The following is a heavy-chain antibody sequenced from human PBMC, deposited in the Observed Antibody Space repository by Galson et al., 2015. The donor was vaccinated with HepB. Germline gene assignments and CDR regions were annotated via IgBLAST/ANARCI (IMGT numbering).Heavy chain of an antibody. Sequence: SLRLSCAASGFTFDDYAMHWVRQAPGKGLEWVSGISWNSGSIGYADSVKGRFTISRDNAKNSLYLQMNSLRAEDTALYYCALPRTAGAFDIWGQGTMVTVSS. J-gene: IGHJ3*02. CDR1: GFTFDDYA. CDR3: ALPRTAGAFDI. V-gene: IGHV3-9*01. CDR2: ISWNSGSI. D-gene: IGHD3-10*01.